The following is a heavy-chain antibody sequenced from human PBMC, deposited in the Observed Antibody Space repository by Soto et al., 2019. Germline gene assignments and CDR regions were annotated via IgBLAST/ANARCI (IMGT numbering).Heavy chain of an antibody. J-gene: IGHJ4*02. Sequence: GGSLRLSCAASGFTVSSYHMSWVRQAPGKGLEWVSVLYSAGSADFADSVKGRFTISRDNSKNTLYLQMNSLRAEDTAVYYCAKRTSMSGNYYFEYWGQGILVTVS. CDR2: LYSAGSA. CDR3: AKRTSMSGNYYFEY. CDR1: GFTVSSYH. D-gene: IGHD3-10*01. V-gene: IGHV3-66*01.